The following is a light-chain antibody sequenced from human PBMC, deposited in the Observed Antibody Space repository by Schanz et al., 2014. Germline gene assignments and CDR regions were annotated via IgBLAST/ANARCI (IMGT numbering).Light chain of an antibody. CDR1: NSNIGTND. CDR3: AAWDDSLNGQL. J-gene: IGLJ3*02. CDR2: TNI. Sequence: QSVLTQPPSVSGTPGQRVTVSCSGSNSNIGTNDVNWYQQLPGAAPKLLIYTNIRRPSGVSDRFSASKSGTSASLAINGLLSEDEADYYCAAWDDSLNGQLFGGGTKLTVL. V-gene: IGLV1-44*01.